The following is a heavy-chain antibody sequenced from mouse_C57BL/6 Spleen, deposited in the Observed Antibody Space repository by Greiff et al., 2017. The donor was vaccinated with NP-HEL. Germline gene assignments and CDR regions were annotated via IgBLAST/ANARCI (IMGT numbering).Heavy chain of an antibody. Sequence: QVQLKESGPELVKPGASVKISCKASGYTFTDYYINWVKQRPGQGLEWIGWIFPGSGSTYYNEKFKGKATLTVDKSSSTAYMLLSSLTSEDSAVYFCARCGYDGREYYFDYWGQGTTLTVSS. CDR1: GYTFTDYY. V-gene: IGHV1-75*01. D-gene: IGHD2-2*01. CDR3: ARCGYDGREYYFDY. CDR2: IFPGSGST. J-gene: IGHJ2*01.